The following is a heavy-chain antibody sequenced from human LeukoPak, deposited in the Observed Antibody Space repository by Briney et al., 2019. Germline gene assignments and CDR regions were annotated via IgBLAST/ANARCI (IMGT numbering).Heavy chain of an antibody. D-gene: IGHD2-15*01. J-gene: IGHJ5*02. CDR3: AREVAAAPNWFDP. CDR1: GFTFSSYS. CDR2: ISSSSSYI. Sequence: GGSLRLSCAASGFTFSSYSMNWVRQAPGKGLEWVSSISSSSSYIYYADSVKGRFTISRDNAKNSLYLQMNSLRAEDTAVYYCAREVAAAPNWFDPWGQGNLVTVSS. V-gene: IGHV3-21*01.